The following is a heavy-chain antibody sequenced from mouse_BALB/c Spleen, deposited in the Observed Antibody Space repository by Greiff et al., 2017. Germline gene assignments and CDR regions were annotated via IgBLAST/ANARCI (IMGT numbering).Heavy chain of an antibody. D-gene: IGHD1-2*01. CDR2: INPYNGDT. J-gene: IGHJ2*01. Sequence: EVKLQESGPELVKPGAPGRISARPSGYPFPAYFMNWGMQSHGKSLEWIGRINPYNGDTFYNQKFKGKATLTVDKSSSTAHMELRSLASEDSAVYYCARFLHYYDYWGQGTTLTVSS. CDR3: ARFLHYYDY. CDR1: GYPFPAYF. V-gene: IGHV1-20*02.